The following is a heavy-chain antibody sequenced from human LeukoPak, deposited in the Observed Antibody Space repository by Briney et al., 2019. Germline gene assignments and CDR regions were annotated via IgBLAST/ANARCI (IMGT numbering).Heavy chain of an antibody. CDR3: ARHEKLGQFDY. J-gene: IGHJ4*02. CDR1: SGSISSDY. V-gene: IGHV4-59*08. D-gene: IGHD3-10*01. Sequence: SETLSLTCTVSSGSISSDYWSWIRQPPGKGLEWIGYVYYRGSANYNPSLKSRVTISVDTSKNQFSLKLSSVTAADSAVYYCARHEKLGQFDYWGPGTLVTVSS. CDR2: VYYRGSA.